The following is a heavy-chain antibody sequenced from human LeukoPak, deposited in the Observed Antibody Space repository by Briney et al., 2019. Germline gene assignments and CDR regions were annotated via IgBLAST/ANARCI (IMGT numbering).Heavy chain of an antibody. D-gene: IGHD3-10*02. V-gene: IGHV3-21*01. CDR2: INSGSSHI. J-gene: IGHJ6*04. Sequence: GGSLRLSCATSGFTFKNYAMNWVRQAPGKGLEWVSSINSGSSHIYYADSVKGRFTISRDNAKNSLYLQMNSLRAEDTAVYYCAELGITMIGGVWGKGTTVTISS. CDR3: AELGITMIGGV. CDR1: GFTFKNYA.